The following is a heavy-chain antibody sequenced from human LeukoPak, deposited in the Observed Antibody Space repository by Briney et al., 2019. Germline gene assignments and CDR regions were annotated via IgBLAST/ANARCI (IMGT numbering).Heavy chain of an antibody. CDR3: ARVRVAYCGGDCYLAPFDY. CDR2: IIPIFGTA. J-gene: IGHJ4*02. V-gene: IGHV1-69*13. CDR1: GGTFSSYA. D-gene: IGHD2-21*02. Sequence: SVKVSCKASGGTFSSYAISWVRQAPGQGLEWMGGIIPIFGTANYAQKFQGRVTITADESMSTAYMELSSLRSEDTAVYYCARVRVAYCGGDCYLAPFDYWGQGTLVTVSS.